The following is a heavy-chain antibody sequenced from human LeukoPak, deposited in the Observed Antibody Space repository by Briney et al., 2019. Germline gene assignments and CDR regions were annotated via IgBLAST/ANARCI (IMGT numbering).Heavy chain of an antibody. D-gene: IGHD6-6*01. V-gene: IGHV4-59*08. J-gene: IGHJ4*02. CDR3: ARLADYSSSCLPGEFDY. Sequence: SETLSLTRTVPGGSISSSYWNWIRXPPGKTVGWRGYVYYRGSTKNNLWLKSRVTSSVDTSKNQFSLNMRSVTAADTAVYHCARLADYSSSCLPGEFDYWGQGTLVTVSS. CDR2: VYYRGST. CDR1: GGSISSSY.